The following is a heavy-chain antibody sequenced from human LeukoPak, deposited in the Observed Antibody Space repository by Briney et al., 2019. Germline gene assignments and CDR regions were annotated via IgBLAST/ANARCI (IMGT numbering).Heavy chain of an antibody. Sequence: GGSLRLSCAASGFTFSPYNMNWVRQAPGKGLERVSAISSSSNIYYADSVKGRFTISRDNAKNSLYLQMNSLRAEDTAVYYCARGGGYCGGDCYGIDYWGQGTLVTVSS. V-gene: IGHV3-69-1*01. CDR3: ARGGGYCGGDCYGIDY. CDR2: ISSSSNI. J-gene: IGHJ4*02. D-gene: IGHD2-21*01. CDR1: GFTFSPYN.